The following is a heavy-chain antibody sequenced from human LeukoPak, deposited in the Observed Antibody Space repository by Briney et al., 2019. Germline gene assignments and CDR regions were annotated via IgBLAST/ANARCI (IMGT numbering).Heavy chain of an antibody. J-gene: IGHJ4*02. CDR2: INHSGST. CDR3: AREQLVRLFDY. D-gene: IGHD6-6*01. Sequence: SETLSLTCAVYGGSLSGYYWSWIRQPPGKGLEWIGEINHSGSTNYNPSLKSRVTISVDTSKNQFSLKLSSVTAADTAVYYCAREQLVRLFDYWGQGTLVTVSS. V-gene: IGHV4-34*01. CDR1: GGSLSGYY.